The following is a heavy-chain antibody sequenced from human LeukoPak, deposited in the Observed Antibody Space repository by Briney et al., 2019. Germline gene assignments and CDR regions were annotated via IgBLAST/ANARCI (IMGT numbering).Heavy chain of an antibody. Sequence: SHTLSLTCIVSGDSVSSGTYYWTWLRQPAGKGLEWIGRIHTSGNTNYSPSLKSRVTISRDTSKNRFSLRLTSVTAADTAVYYCVRDWNGDYFDYWGQGTLVTVSS. V-gene: IGHV4-61*02. J-gene: IGHJ4*02. D-gene: IGHD1-1*01. CDR3: VRDWNGDYFDY. CDR2: IHTSGNT. CDR1: GDSVSSGTYY.